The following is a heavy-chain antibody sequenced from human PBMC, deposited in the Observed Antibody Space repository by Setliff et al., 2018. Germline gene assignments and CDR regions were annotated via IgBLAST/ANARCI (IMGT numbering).Heavy chain of an antibody. J-gene: IGHJ6*02. Sequence: SETLSLTCAVSGYSISSGYYWGWIRQPPGKGLEWIGSIYHSGSTYYNPSLKSRVTISVDTTKNQFSLKLSSVTAADTAVYYCARGLSSSWYLYYYGMDVWGQGTTVTVSS. D-gene: IGHD6-13*01. CDR1: GYSISSGYY. V-gene: IGHV4-38-2*01. CDR2: IYHSGST. CDR3: ARGLSSSWYLYYYGMDV.